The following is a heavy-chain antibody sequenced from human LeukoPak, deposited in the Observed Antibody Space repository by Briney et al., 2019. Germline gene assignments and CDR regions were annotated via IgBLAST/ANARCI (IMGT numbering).Heavy chain of an antibody. V-gene: IGHV3-30*02. CDR1: GFTFSTHG. D-gene: IGHD6-13*01. CDR3: AKGAGSSWYSDY. CDR2: IRYDGSKK. J-gene: IGHJ4*02. Sequence: GGSLRLSCAASGFTFSTHGMHWVRQAPGKGLEWVAFIRYDGSKKYYADSVKGRFTISRDNSKNTLFLQMNSLRTEDTAVYYCAKGAGSSWYSDYWGQGTLVTVSS.